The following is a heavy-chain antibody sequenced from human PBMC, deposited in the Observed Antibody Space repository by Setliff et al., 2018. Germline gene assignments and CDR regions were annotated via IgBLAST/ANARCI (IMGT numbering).Heavy chain of an antibody. CDR2: ISAYNGNT. D-gene: IGHD2-15*01. Sequence: ASVKVSCKASGYTFTSYGISWVRQAPGQGLEWMGWISAYNGNTNYAQKLQGRVTMTTDTSTSTAYMELRSLRSDDTAVYYCAVVGVVRNNYYYYGMDVWGQGTTVTVSS. J-gene: IGHJ6*02. V-gene: IGHV1-18*01. CDR1: GYTFTSYG. CDR3: AVVGVVRNNYYYYGMDV.